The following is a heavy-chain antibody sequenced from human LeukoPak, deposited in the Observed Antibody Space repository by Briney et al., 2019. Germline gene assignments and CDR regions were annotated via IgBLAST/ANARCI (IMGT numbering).Heavy chain of an antibody. CDR2: INPSGGST. CDR3: ASQGLETYYMDV. CDR1: GYTFTSYY. Sequence: GASVKASCKASGYTFTSYYMHWVRQAPGQGLEWMGIINPSGGSTSYAQKFQGRVTMTRDMSTSTVYMELSSLRPEDTAVYYCASQGLETYYMDVWGKGTTVTVSS. J-gene: IGHJ6*03. D-gene: IGHD3-3*01. V-gene: IGHV1-46*01.